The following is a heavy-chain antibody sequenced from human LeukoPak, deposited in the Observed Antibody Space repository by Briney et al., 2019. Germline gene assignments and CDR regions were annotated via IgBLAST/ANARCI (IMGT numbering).Heavy chain of an antibody. V-gene: IGHV4-59*01. D-gene: IGHD6-19*01. CDR3: ARAGIAVVDY. Sequence: PGGSLRLSCAASGFTFSSYWMSWVRQAPGKGLEWIGYIYYSGSTNYNPSLKSRVTISVDTSKNQFSLELSSVTAADTAVYYCARAGIAVVDYWGQGTLVTVSS. J-gene: IGHJ4*02. CDR2: IYYSGST. CDR1: GFTFSSYW.